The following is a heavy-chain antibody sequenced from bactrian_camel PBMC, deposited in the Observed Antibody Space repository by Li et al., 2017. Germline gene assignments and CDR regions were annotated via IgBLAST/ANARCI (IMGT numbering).Heavy chain of an antibody. J-gene: IGHJ4*01. V-gene: IGHV3S53*01. CDR1: GFTFRYSD. CDR3: AADPSGSWCRTQSLILSQRYYHN. CDR2: VARDGST. D-gene: IGHD3*01. Sequence: VQLVESGGASVQPGGSLRLSCAGSGFTFRYSDYCLGWFRQALGKGREAVAVVARDGSTTYSDSVEGRFNISLDSAKSTLDLQMNSLKPEDTAIYYCAADPSGSWCRTQSLILSQRYYHNWGQGTQVTVS.